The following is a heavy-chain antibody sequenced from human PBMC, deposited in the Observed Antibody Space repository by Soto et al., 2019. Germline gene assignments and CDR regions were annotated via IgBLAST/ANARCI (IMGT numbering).Heavy chain of an antibody. CDR1: GASISYGGFS. CDR3: VCGGGNDPFDY. J-gene: IGHJ4*02. D-gene: IGHD5-12*01. Sequence: SQSRSLTWTVAGASISYGGFSWSWTRQSPGKGLQWIGYISHLENTYFHPSFKRRLHMSIERSRNQFSLNLSSVTAADRAVYYCVCGGGNDPFDYWGQGVRGTVSS. V-gene: IGHV4-30-2*06. CDR2: ISHLENT.